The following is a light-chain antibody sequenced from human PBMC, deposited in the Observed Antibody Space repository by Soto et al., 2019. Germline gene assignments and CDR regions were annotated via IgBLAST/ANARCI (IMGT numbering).Light chain of an antibody. Sequence: QSILTQPASVSGSPGQSITISCTGTSSDVGGYNYVSWYQQHPGKAPKLMIYEVSNRPSGVSNRFSGSKSGNTASLTISGLQAEDEADYYCSSYTSSSTLGPNYVFGTGTKLTVL. CDR2: EVS. J-gene: IGLJ1*01. CDR1: SSDVGGYNY. V-gene: IGLV2-14*01. CDR3: SSYTSSSTLGPNYV.